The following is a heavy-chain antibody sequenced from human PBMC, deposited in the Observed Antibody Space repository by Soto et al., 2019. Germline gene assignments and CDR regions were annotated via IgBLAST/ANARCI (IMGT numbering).Heavy chain of an antibody. V-gene: IGHV3-53*01. CDR3: QADDGIRASVPVSAFLLNRSSDL. CDR2: IYSTGST. Sequence: TPGKGLEWVSIIYSTGSTYYADSVKGRFTISRDNSKNTVYRQMNSLRAEDTVVYFFQADDGIRASVPVSAFLLNRSSDL. D-gene: IGHD1-26*01. J-gene: IGHJ2*01.